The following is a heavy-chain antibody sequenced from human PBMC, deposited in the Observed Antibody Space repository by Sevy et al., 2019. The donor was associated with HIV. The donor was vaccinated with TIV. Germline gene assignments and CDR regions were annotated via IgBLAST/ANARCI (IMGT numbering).Heavy chain of an antibody. D-gene: IGHD6-13*01. Sequence: GGSLRLSCVASGFTFSTPTMKWSRRAPGKGLEWVARPRNKADGKTTEYAASGKGRFTISRDESKNSLYVQMNSLKAEDTAVYYCATHAGIAAAGRVFDYWGQGTLVTVSS. V-gene: IGHV3-72*01. CDR2: PRNKADGKTT. J-gene: IGHJ4*02. CDR1: GFTFSTPT. CDR3: ATHAGIAAAGRVFDY.